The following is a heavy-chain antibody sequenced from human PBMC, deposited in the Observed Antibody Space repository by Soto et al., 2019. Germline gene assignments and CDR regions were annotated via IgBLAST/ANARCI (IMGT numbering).Heavy chain of an antibody. CDR3: ARAHRGGYCSSTSCTNWFDP. CDR2: MNPNSGNT. J-gene: IGHJ5*02. CDR1: GYTFTSYD. Sequence: ASVKVSCKASGYTFTSYDINWVRQATGQGLEWMGWMNPNSGNTGYAQKFQGRVTMTRNTSISTAYMELSSLRSEDTAVYYCARAHRGGYCSSTSCTNWFDPWGQGTLVTVSS. D-gene: IGHD2-2*01. V-gene: IGHV1-8*01.